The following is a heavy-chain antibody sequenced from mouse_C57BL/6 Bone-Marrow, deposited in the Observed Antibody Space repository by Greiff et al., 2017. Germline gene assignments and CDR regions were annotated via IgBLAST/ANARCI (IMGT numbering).Heavy chain of an antibody. CDR1: GFTFSSYA. Sequence: EVKLMESGGGLVKPGGSLKLSCAASGFTFSSYAMSWVRQTPEKRLEWVATLSDGGSYTYYPDTVKGRFTISRDNAKTNLYLQMSHLKSEDTAMYDFARVYLGSFDVGDTGTTVTVSS. J-gene: IGHJ1*03. V-gene: IGHV5-4*03. CDR2: LSDGGSYT. CDR3: ARVYLGSFDV. D-gene: IGHD2-3*01.